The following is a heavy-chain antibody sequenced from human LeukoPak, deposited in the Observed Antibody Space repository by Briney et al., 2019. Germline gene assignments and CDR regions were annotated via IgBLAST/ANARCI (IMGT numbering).Heavy chain of an antibody. CDR3: AKDSFLTVTTLFDY. Sequence: PGGSLRLSCAASGFTFSSYSMNWVRQAPGKGLEWVSSISSSSSYIYYADSVKGRFTISRDNAKNSLYLQMNSLRAEDTAVYYCAKDSFLTVTTLFDYWGQGTLVTVSS. CDR2: ISSSSSYI. D-gene: IGHD4-17*01. CDR1: GFTFSSYS. J-gene: IGHJ4*02. V-gene: IGHV3-21*01.